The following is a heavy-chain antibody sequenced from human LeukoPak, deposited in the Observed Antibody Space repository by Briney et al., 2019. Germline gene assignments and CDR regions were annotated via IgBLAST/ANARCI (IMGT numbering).Heavy chain of an antibody. V-gene: IGHV3-48*04. CDR2: ISSSGSTI. CDR1: GFTFSSYN. CDR3: ARSPHYYDSSGHIDY. J-gene: IGHJ4*02. Sequence: GGSLRLSCAASGFTFSSYNMNWIRQAPGKGLEWVSYISSSGSTIYYADSVKGRFTISRDNAKNSLYLQMNSLRAEDTAVYYCARSPHYYDSSGHIDYWGQGTLVTVSS. D-gene: IGHD3-22*01.